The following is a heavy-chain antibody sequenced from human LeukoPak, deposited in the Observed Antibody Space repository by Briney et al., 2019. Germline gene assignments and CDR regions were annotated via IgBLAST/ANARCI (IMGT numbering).Heavy chain of an antibody. Sequence: GGSLRLSCAASGLTFSTYAVNWFRKAPGKGLEWVSTISGSGDSTYYADSVKGRFTISRDNSKDTLYLQMSSVRVDDTAVYYCAGDRGRYYDSRGFYWGYYFDSWGQGILVTVST. CDR2: ISGSGDST. J-gene: IGHJ4*02. D-gene: IGHD3-22*01. CDR3: AGDRGRYYDSRGFYWGYYFDS. CDR1: GLTFSTYA. V-gene: IGHV3-23*01.